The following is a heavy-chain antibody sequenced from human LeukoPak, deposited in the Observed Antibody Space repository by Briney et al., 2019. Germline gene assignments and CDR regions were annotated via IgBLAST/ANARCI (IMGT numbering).Heavy chain of an antibody. Sequence: GGSQRLSCAASGFTFTRSGMHWVRQAPGKGLEWLAVISYDGSDKYCADSVKGRFTISRDNSKNTLYLQMNSLRAEDTAVYYCAKDRSGSWSFDYWGQGTLVTVSS. CDR3: AKDRSGSWSFDY. V-gene: IGHV3-30*18. D-gene: IGHD6-13*01. CDR1: GFTFTRSG. J-gene: IGHJ4*02. CDR2: ISYDGSDK.